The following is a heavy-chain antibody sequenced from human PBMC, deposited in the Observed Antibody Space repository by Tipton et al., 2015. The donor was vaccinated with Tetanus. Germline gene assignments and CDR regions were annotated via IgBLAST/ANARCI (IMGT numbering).Heavy chain of an antibody. CDR2: IRSKAYGGTT. J-gene: IGHJ4*02. CDR3: TRDTGYDILTGPDDY. Sequence: SLRLSCTASGFTFGDYAMSWLRQAPGKGLEWVGFIRSKAYGGTTEYAASVKGRFTISRDDSKSIAYLQMNSLKTEDTAVYYCTRDTGYDILTGPDDYWGQGTLVTVSS. D-gene: IGHD3-9*01. V-gene: IGHV3-49*03. CDR1: GFTFGDYA.